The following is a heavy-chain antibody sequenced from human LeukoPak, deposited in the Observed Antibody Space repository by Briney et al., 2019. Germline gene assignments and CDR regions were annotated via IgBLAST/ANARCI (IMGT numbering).Heavy chain of an antibody. J-gene: IGHJ4*02. CDR3: ARDYCSGGSCYDY. CDR1: GGSISSGGYY. D-gene: IGHD2-15*01. CDR2: IYYSGST. Sequence: SQTLSLTCTVSGGSISSGGYYWSWIRQHPGKGLEWIGYIYYSGSTYYNPSLKSRVTISVDTSKNQFSLKLSSVTAADTAVYYCARDYCSGGSCYDYWGQGTLVTVSS. V-gene: IGHV4-31*03.